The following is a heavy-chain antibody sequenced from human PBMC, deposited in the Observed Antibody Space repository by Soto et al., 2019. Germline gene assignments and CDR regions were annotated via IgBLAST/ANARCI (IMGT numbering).Heavy chain of an antibody. CDR1: GGSISSGGYS. V-gene: IGHV4-30-2*01. D-gene: IGHD2-2*01. Sequence: SETLSLTCAVSGGSISSGGYSWSWIRQPPGKGLERIGYIYNRGSTYYNTSHKNRVTISVDRSKNKFSLKLSSVTAADTAVYYCARVPDRWGQGTLVTVS. J-gene: IGHJ5*02. CDR3: ARVPDR. CDR2: IYNRGST.